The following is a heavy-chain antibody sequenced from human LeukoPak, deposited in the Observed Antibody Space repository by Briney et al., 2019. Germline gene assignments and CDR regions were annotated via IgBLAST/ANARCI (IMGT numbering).Heavy chain of an antibody. CDR2: IYPGDSDT. Sequence: GESLKISCKASGYSFTTYWIGWVRQMPGKGLEWMGIIYPGDSDTRYSPSFQGQVTISADKSISTAYLQWSSLKASDTAMYYCARSWYSSSTSAEYFQHWGQGTLVTVSS. D-gene: IGHD6-13*01. CDR1: GYSFTTYW. V-gene: IGHV5-51*01. CDR3: ARSWYSSSTSAEYFQH. J-gene: IGHJ1*01.